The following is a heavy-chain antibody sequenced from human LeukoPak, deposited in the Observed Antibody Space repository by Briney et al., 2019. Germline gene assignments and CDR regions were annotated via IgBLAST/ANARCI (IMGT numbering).Heavy chain of an antibody. J-gene: IGHJ3*02. CDR3: ALYYDFWSGRQPNAFDI. Sequence: ASVKVSCKASGGTFSSYAISWVRQAPGQGLEWMGGIIPIFGTANYAQKFQGRVTITADKSTSTAYMELSSLRSDDTAVYYCALYYDFWSGRQPNAFDIWGQGTMVTVSS. CDR1: GGTFSSYA. D-gene: IGHD3-3*01. V-gene: IGHV1-69*06. CDR2: IIPIFGTA.